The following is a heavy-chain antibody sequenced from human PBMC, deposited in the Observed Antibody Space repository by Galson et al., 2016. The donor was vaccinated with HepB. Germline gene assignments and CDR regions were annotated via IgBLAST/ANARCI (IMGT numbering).Heavy chain of an antibody. J-gene: IGHJ4*02. V-gene: IGHV5-10-1*01. Sequence: QSGAEVTKPGESLRISCKGSGYSFTSYWISWVRQMPGKGLEWMGRIDPSDSYTNYSPSFQGHVIISADKPTSTAYLQWSSLKASDTARYYCARHKTVTGQPDDWGQGTLVTVSS. CDR2: IDPSDSYT. D-gene: IGHD2-21*02. CDR1: GYSFTSYW. CDR3: ARHKTVTGQPDD.